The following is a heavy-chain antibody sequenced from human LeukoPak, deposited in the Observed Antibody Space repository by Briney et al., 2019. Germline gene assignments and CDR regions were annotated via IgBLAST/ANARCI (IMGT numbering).Heavy chain of an antibody. CDR2: ISWNSDSI. CDR3: AGPFGVVNYYYYYYMDV. CDR1: GFTFDDYA. J-gene: IGHJ6*03. Sequence: QPGRSLRLSCAASGFTFDDYAMHWVRHAPGKGLEWVSGISWNSDSIDYADSVKGRFTISRDNAKNSLYLQMNSLRAEDTAVYYCAGPFGVVNYYYYYYMDVWGKGTTVTVSS. D-gene: IGHD3-3*01. V-gene: IGHV3-9*01.